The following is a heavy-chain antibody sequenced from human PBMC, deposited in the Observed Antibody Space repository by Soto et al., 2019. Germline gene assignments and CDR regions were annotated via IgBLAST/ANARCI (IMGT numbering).Heavy chain of an antibody. Sequence: RGESLKISCKGSGYSFTSYWIGWVRQMPGKGLEWMGIIYPGDSDTRYSPSFQGQVTISADKSISTAYLQWSSLKASDTAMYYCARAGYCSGGSCYYYYYYGMDVWGQGTTVTVSS. CDR2: IYPGDSDT. V-gene: IGHV5-51*01. D-gene: IGHD2-15*01. CDR3: ARAGYCSGGSCYYYYYYGMDV. J-gene: IGHJ6*02. CDR1: GYSFTSYW.